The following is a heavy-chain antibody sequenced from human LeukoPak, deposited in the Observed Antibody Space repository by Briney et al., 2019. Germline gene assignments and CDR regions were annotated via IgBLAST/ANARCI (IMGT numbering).Heavy chain of an antibody. CDR2: IYYSGST. V-gene: IGHV4-59*01. CDR1: GGSTSSYY. J-gene: IGHJ3*02. CDR3: ARGTLAAGNAFDI. D-gene: IGHD6-13*01. Sequence: SETLSLTCTVSGGSTSSYYWSWIRQPPGKGLEWIGYIYYSGSTNYNPSLKSRVTISVDTSKNQFSLKLSSVTAADTAVYYCARGTLAAGNAFDIWGQGTMVTVSS.